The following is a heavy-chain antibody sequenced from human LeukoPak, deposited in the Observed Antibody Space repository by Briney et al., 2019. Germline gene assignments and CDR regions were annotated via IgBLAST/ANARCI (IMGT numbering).Heavy chain of an antibody. CDR1: GYTFTGYY. J-gene: IGHJ4*02. CDR3: ARDSSGWDFDY. CDR2: INPNSGGT. D-gene: IGHD6-19*01. V-gene: IGHV1-2*06. Sequence: ASVKVSCKASGYTFTGYYMHWVRQAPGQGLEWMGRINPNSGGTNYAQKFQGRVTMTRDTSISTAYMELSRLRSDDTAVYYRARDSSGWDFDYWGQGTLVTVSS.